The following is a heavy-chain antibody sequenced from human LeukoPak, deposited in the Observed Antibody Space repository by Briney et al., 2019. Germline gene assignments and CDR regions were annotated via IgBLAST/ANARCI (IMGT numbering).Heavy chain of an antibody. V-gene: IGHV3-30-3*01. CDR1: GFTFSDYA. D-gene: IGHD6-19*01. CDR2: MSYDGSNK. Sequence: SGGSLRLSCAASGFTFSDYAMHWVRQAPGKGLEWVAVMSYDGSNKYYADSVKGRFTISRDNFKNTLYVQINSLRVEDTAVYYCARDFQWLRAMDVWGQGTTVTVSS. CDR3: ARDFQWLRAMDV. J-gene: IGHJ6*02.